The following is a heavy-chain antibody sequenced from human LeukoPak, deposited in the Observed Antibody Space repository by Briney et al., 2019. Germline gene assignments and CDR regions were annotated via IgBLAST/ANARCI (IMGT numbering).Heavy chain of an antibody. Sequence: SETLSLTCTVSGGSISSSSYYWGWIRQPPGKGLEWIGSIYYSGSTYYNPSLKSRVTISVDTSKNQFSLKLSSVTAADTAVYYCARLGCSGGSCYPWNYYMDVWGKGTTVTISS. D-gene: IGHD2-15*01. CDR3: ARLGCSGGSCYPWNYYMDV. CDR2: IYYSGST. J-gene: IGHJ6*03. CDR1: GGSISSSSYY. V-gene: IGHV4-39*07.